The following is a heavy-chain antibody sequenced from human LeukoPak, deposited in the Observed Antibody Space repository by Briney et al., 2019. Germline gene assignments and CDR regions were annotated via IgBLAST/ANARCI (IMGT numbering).Heavy chain of an antibody. CDR3: AKLWRGSHPRYFDH. V-gene: IGHV3-23*01. Sequence: GGSLRLSCAASGFTFSNYAMSWVRQAPGKGLEWVSTITDSGGTTFYADSVKGRFTISRDNFKNTVYLQMNSLRAEDTAVYYCAKLWRGSHPRYFDHWGQGTLVTVSS. CDR1: GFTFSNYA. D-gene: IGHD1-26*01. CDR2: ITDSGGTT. J-gene: IGHJ4*02.